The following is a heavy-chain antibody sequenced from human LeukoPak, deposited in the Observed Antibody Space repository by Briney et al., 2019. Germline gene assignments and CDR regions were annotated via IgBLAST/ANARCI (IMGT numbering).Heavy chain of an antibody. J-gene: IGHJ5*02. D-gene: IGHD6-13*01. V-gene: IGHV4-39*01. CDR1: GGSISSSSYY. CDR3: ARHVPGAAGILRWFDP. Sequence: ASETLSLTCSVSGGSISSSSYYWGWIRQPPGTGLEWIGSIYYSGSTYYNPSLKSRVTISVDTSKNQFSLKLSSVTGADTAVYYCARHVPGAAGILRWFDPWGQGTLVTVSA. CDR2: IYYSGST.